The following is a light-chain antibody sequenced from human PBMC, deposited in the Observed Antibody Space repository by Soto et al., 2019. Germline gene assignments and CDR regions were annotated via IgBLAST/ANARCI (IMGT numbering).Light chain of an antibody. CDR3: CSYAGSYTHV. V-gene: IGLV2-11*01. J-gene: IGLJ1*01. CDR2: DVS. Sequence: QSALTQPRSVSGSPGQSVTISCTGTSSNVGGYNFVSWYQQEPGKAPKLMIYDVSKRPSGVPDRFSGSKSGNTGNTASLTISGLQAEDEADYYCCSYAGSYTHVFGSGTKLTVL. CDR1: SSNVGGYNF.